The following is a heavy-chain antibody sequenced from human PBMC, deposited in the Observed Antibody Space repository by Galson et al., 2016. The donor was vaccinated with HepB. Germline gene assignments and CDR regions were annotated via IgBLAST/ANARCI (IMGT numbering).Heavy chain of an antibody. J-gene: IGHJ3*02. CDR2: IRSKAYSGTA. Sequence: SLRLSCAASGFTFGDHAMSWFRQAPGKGLEWVGLIRSKAYSGTAEYAASVKGRFTVSRDDSKSIAYLQLNSLKTEDTAVYYCTRDGLSPICYDSRGYRGFDAFDIWGPGTMVTVSS. CDR3: TRDGLSPICYDSRGYRGFDAFDI. D-gene: IGHD3-22*01. CDR1: GFTFGDHA. V-gene: IGHV3-49*03.